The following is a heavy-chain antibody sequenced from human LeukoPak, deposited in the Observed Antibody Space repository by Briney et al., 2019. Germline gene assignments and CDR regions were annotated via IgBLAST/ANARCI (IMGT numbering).Heavy chain of an antibody. Sequence: GASVKVSCKASGYTFTSFGISWVRQAPGQGLEWMGWISAYNGNTINAQMLQGRVTMTTDTSTSTAYMELRSLRSDDTAVYYCARDLSSSYYYVFDYWGQGTLVTVSS. J-gene: IGHJ4*02. V-gene: IGHV1-18*01. D-gene: IGHD3-22*01. CDR2: ISAYNGNT. CDR3: ARDLSSSYYYVFDY. CDR1: GYTFTSFG.